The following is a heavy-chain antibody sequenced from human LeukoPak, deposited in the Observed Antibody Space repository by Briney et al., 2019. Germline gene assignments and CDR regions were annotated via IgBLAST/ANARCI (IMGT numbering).Heavy chain of an antibody. CDR3: ARDGPEGSFDY. V-gene: IGHV3-48*04. CDR2: ISSSSNTI. D-gene: IGHD1-14*01. CDR1: GFTFSSYS. J-gene: IGHJ4*02. Sequence: PGGSLRLSCAASGFTFSSYSMNWVRQAPGKGLEWVSYISSSSNTIYYADSVKGRFTISRDNAKNSLYLQMNSLRAEDTAVYYCARDGPEGSFDYWGQGTLVTVSS.